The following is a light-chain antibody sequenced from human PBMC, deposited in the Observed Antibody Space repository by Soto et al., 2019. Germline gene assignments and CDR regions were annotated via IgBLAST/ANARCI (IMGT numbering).Light chain of an antibody. V-gene: IGLV2-14*01. J-gene: IGLJ7*01. CDR1: STDIGGYNN. CDR2: DVT. CDR3: SSSTSGNKAV. Sequence: QSALTQPASVSGSPGQSITIPCTGTSTDIGGYNNVSWYQQHPDKAPKLLIYDVTHRPSGVSNRFSGSKSGNTASLTISGLQAEDEADYYCSSSTSGNKAVFGGGTQLTVL.